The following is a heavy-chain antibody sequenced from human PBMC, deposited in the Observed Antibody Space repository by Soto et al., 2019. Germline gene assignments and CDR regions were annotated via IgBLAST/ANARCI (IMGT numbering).Heavy chain of an antibody. J-gene: IGHJ1*01. V-gene: IGHV3-23*01. Sequence: GGSLRLSCAASGFTFSSYAMSWVRQAPGKGLEWVSAISGSGGSTYYADSVKGRFTISRDNSKNTLYLQMNSLRAEDTAVYYCAKEALYYYDSSGYYPEYFQHWGQGTLVTVSS. CDR2: ISGSGGST. D-gene: IGHD3-22*01. CDR1: GFTFSSYA. CDR3: AKEALYYYDSSGYYPEYFQH.